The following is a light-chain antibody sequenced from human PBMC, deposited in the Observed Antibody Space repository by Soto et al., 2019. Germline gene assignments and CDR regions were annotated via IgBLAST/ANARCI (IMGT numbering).Light chain of an antibody. V-gene: IGLV8-61*01. CDR3: MLYVGSGSYV. J-gene: IGLJ1*01. CDR1: SGSVSTSYY. CDR2: STN. Sequence: QTVVTQEPSFSVSPGGTVTLTCGLSSGSVSTSYYPSWYQQTPGQAPRTLIYSTNTRSSGVPDRFSGSILGNKAALTITGAQADDESDYYCMLYVGSGSYVFGTGTKVTV.